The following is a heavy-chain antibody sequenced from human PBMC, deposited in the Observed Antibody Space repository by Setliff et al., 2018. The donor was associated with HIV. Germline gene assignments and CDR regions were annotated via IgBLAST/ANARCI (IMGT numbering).Heavy chain of an antibody. D-gene: IGHD3-22*01. V-gene: IGHV4-4*09. CDR2: IYTSGST. CDR3: AREIPYSYGGRGHPL. CDR1: GDSISNYY. J-gene: IGHJ4*02. Sequence: SETLSLTCTVSGDSISNYYWSWIRQPPGKGLEWIGYIYTSGSTNYNPSLKSRVTISVDTSKNQFSLKLSSVTTADTAVYYCAREIPYSYGGRGHPLWGQGTLVTVSS.